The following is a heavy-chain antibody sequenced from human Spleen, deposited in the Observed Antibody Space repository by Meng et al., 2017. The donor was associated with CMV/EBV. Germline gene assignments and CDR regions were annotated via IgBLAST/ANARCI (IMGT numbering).Heavy chain of an antibody. CDR2: INWNSGSI. D-gene: IGHD6-19*01. J-gene: IGHJ4*02. Sequence: GGSLRLSCAASGFTFADYAMHWVRQVPGKGLEWVSGINWNSGSIDYVDSVKGRFTISRDNSKNTLYLQTNSLRGEDTAVYYCAQEVAGPVDWGQGTLVPVSS. V-gene: IGHV3-9*01. CDR3: AQEVAGPVD. CDR1: GFTFADYA.